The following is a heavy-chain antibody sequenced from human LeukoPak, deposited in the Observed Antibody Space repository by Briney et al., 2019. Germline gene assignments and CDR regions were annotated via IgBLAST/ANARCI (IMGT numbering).Heavy chain of an antibody. CDR3: ARDRGGTTRDFDY. Sequence: SETLSLTCTVSGGSISSYYWSWIRQPPGKGLEWIGYIYYSGSTNYNPSLKSRVTISVDTSKNQFSLKLSSVTAADTAVYYCARDRGGTTRDFDYWGQGTLSPSPQ. CDR1: GGSISSYY. J-gene: IGHJ4*02. CDR2: IYYSGST. D-gene: IGHD1-1*01. V-gene: IGHV4-59*01.